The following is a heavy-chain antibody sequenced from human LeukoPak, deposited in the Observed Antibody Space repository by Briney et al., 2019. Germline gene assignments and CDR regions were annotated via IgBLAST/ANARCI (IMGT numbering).Heavy chain of an antibody. CDR1: GGTFSSYA. V-gene: IGHV1-69*10. Sequence: GASVSVSCKASGGTFSSYAISWVRQAPGQGLEWMGGIIPILGIANYAQKFQGRVTITADKSTSTAYMELSSLRSEDTAVYYCAREGSGSYGVYFDYWGQGTLVTVSS. J-gene: IGHJ4*02. D-gene: IGHD1-26*01. CDR3: AREGSGSYGVYFDY. CDR2: IIPILGIA.